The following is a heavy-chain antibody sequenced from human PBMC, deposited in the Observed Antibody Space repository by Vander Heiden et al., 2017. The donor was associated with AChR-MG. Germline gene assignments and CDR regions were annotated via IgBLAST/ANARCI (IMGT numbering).Heavy chain of an antibody. J-gene: IGHJ4*02. D-gene: IGHD2-2*01. V-gene: IGHV4-39*02. Sequence: QLQLQELRPGLVKPSETLSLTCTVSSGSISRSRSPWAWLRRPPGQGLEWSGSISYGGSTFRNPSLERRLTISVDTSKNHISLKLRSVTAADTAVYYCASRDQLLEYLFDSWAQGVLVTVSS. CDR2: ISYGGST. CDR1: SGSISRSRSP. CDR3: ASRDQLLEYLFDS.